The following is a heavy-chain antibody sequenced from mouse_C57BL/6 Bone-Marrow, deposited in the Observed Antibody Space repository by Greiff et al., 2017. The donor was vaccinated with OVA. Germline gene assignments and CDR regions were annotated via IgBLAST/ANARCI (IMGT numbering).Heavy chain of an antibody. Sequence: QVQLQQSGAELARPGASVKLSCKASGYTFTSYGISWVKQRPGQGLEWIGEIYPRSGNTYYNEKFKGKATLTADKSSSTAYMELRRLTSEDSAVYFCAMITTVVDAMDYWGQGTSVTVSS. V-gene: IGHV1-81*01. CDR3: AMITTVVDAMDY. D-gene: IGHD1-1*01. J-gene: IGHJ4*01. CDR2: IYPRSGNT. CDR1: GYTFTSYG.